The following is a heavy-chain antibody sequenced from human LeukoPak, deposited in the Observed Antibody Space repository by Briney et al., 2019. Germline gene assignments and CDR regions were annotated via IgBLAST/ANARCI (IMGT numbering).Heavy chain of an antibody. D-gene: IGHD2-21*02. CDR2: IRSDGNYK. V-gene: IGHV3-30*02. Sequence: GGSLRLSCAASGFTFSSYGMHWVRQAPGKGLEWVAFIRSDGNYKYYADSVKGRFTISRDNSKSMLSLQMNALRAEDTAVYYCAKGLRTDTWFDPWGQGTLVTVSS. CDR3: AKGLRTDTWFDP. CDR1: GFTFSSYG. J-gene: IGHJ5*02.